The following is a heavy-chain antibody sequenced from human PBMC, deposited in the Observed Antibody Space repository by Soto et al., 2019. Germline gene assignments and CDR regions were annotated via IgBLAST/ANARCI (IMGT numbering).Heavy chain of an antibody. CDR2: IPQDGVDG. J-gene: IGHJ6*02. CDR1: GFTFSMYS. V-gene: IGHV3-7*03. CDR3: ARDHLILPAHDFFYGSDV. D-gene: IGHD2-21*02. Sequence: GGSLRLSCEVSGFTFSMYSMSWVRQSPGKGLEWVAKIPQDGVDGHYADSVKGRFIISRDNGKNSLHLQLNNLRAEDTAVYYCARDHLILPAHDFFYGSDVWGRGATVTVSS.